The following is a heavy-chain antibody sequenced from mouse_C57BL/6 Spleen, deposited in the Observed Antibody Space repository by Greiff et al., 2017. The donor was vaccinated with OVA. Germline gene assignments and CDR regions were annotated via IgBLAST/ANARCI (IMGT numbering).Heavy chain of an antibody. D-gene: IGHD3-2*02. CDR3: ARVDSSGYYAMDY. CDR2: ISYDGSN. V-gene: IGHV3-6*01. CDR1: GYSITSGYY. Sequence: EVQLQESGPGLVKPSQSLSLTCSVTGYSITSGYYWNWIRQFPGNKLEWMGYISYDGSNNYNPSLKNRISITRDTSKNQFFLKLNSVTTEDTATYYCARVDSSGYYAMDYWGQGTSVTVSS. J-gene: IGHJ4*01.